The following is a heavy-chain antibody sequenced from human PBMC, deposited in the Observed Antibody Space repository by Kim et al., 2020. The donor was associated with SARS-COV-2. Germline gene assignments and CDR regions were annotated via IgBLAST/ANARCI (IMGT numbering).Heavy chain of an antibody. V-gene: IGHV4-59*01. CDR1: GGSISSYY. CDR2: IYYSGST. Sequence: SETLSLTCTVSGGSISSYYWSWIRQPPGKGLEWIGYIYYSGSTNYNPSLKSRVTISVDTSKNQFSLKLSSVTAADTAVYYCARGRGGYDPQGNWGQGTLVTVSS. CDR3: ARGRGGYDPQGN. D-gene: IGHD5-12*01. J-gene: IGHJ4*02.